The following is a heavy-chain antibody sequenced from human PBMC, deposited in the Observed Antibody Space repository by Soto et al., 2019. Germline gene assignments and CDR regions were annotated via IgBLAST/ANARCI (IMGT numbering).Heavy chain of an antibody. CDR1: GGSISSYY. CDR2: IYTSGST. Sequence: SETLSLTCTVSGGSISSYYWSWIRQPAGKGLEWIGRIYTSGSTNYNPSLKSRVTMSVDTSKNQFSLKLSSVTAADTAVYYCATSRGYYYDSSGFPMAFDIWGQGTMVTV. D-gene: IGHD3-22*01. CDR3: ATSRGYYYDSSGFPMAFDI. V-gene: IGHV4-4*07. J-gene: IGHJ3*02.